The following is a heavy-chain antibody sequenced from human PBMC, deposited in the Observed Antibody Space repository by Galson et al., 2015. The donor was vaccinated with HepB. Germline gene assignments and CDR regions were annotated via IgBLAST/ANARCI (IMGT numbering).Heavy chain of an antibody. J-gene: IGHJ4*02. V-gene: IGHV1-18*04. CDR3: ARPGVGGYDPYYYFDY. CDR1: GYTFTSYG. Sequence: SVKVSCKASGYTFTSYGISWVRQAPGQGLEWMGWISAYNGNTNYAQKLQGRVTMTTDTSTSTAYMELRSLRSDDTAVYYCARPGVGGYDPYYYFDYWGQGTLVTVSS. D-gene: IGHD5-12*01. CDR2: ISAYNGNT.